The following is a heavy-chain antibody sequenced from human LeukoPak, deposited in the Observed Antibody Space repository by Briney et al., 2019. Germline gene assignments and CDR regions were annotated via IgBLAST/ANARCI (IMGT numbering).Heavy chain of an antibody. J-gene: IGHJ4*02. V-gene: IGHV3-15*01. Sequence: GGSLRLSCAASGFTVSSNYMSWVRQAPGKGLEWVGRIKSKTDAGTTDYAAPVKGRFTISRDDSKNTLYLQMNSLKTEDTAVYYCTTTGYSSGWSFDYWGQGTLVTVSS. CDR1: GFTVSSNY. CDR3: TTTGYSSGWSFDY. CDR2: IKSKTDAGTT. D-gene: IGHD6-19*01.